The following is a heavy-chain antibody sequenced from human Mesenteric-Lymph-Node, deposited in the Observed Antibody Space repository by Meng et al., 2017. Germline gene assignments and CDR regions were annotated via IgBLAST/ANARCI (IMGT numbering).Heavy chain of an antibody. J-gene: IGHJ4*02. Sequence: GGSLRLSCAASGFTFDNYAINWVRQAPGKGLEWVSLISWDGAYTYYADSVKGRFTISRDNSKNTLYLQMNSLRAEDTAVYYCARDLAGVAAAVSVWGQGTLVTVSS. D-gene: IGHD6-13*01. CDR3: ARDLAGVAAAVSV. V-gene: IGHV3-43D*04. CDR2: ISWDGAYT. CDR1: GFTFDNYA.